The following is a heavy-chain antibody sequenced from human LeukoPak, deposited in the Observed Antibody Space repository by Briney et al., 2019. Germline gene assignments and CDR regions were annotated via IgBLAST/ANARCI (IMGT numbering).Heavy chain of an antibody. J-gene: IGHJ6*03. Sequence: PGGSLRLSCAASGFTFSSYAMSWVRQAPGKGLEWVSAISGSGGSTYYADSVKGRFTISRDNAKNSLFLQMNSLRAEDTAVYYCARVLRYCSGGNCYSDGLGYMDVWGKGTTVTISS. D-gene: IGHD2-15*01. CDR3: ARVLRYCSGGNCYSDGLGYMDV. CDR1: GFTFSSYA. V-gene: IGHV3-23*01. CDR2: ISGSGGST.